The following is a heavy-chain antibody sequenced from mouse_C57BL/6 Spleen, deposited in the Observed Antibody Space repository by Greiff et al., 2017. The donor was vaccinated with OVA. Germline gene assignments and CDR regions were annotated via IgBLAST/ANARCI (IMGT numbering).Heavy chain of an antibody. Sequence: VKLVESGPGLVQPSQSLSITCTVSGFSLTSYGVHWVRQSPGKGLEWLGVIWSGGSTDYNAAFISRLSISKDNSKSQVFFKMNSLQADDTAIYYCARNWGYYGSSYGFYFDYWGQGTTLTVSS. CDR3: ARNWGYYGSSYGFYFDY. CDR2: IWSGGST. D-gene: IGHD1-1*01. CDR1: GFSLTSYG. V-gene: IGHV2-2*01. J-gene: IGHJ2*01.